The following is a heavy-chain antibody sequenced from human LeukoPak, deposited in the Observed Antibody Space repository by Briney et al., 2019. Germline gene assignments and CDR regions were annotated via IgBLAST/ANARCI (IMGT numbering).Heavy chain of an antibody. CDR2: IIPIFGTA. CDR3: ARDRPPRIAARLHYYYYYMDV. Sequence: SVKVSCKACGGTFSSYAISWVRQAPGQGLEWMGGIIPIFGTANYAQKFQGRVTITTDESTSTAYMELSSLRSEDTAVYYCARDRPPRIAARLHYYYYYMDVWGKGTTVTVSS. V-gene: IGHV1-69*05. J-gene: IGHJ6*03. D-gene: IGHD6-6*01. CDR1: GGTFSSYA.